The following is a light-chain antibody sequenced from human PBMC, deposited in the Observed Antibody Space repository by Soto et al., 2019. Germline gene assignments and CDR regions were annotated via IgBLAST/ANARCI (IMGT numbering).Light chain of an antibody. J-gene: IGKJ1*01. CDR3: QQYNNWPLT. Sequence: EIVMTQSPAFLSVSPGERATLSCRASQSISRNLAWYQQKPGQAPRLLIYAASTRATGLPARFSGSGSGTEFTLTICSLQSEDFAVYSCQQYNNWPLTFGQGTKLEVK. V-gene: IGKV3-15*01. CDR2: AAS. CDR1: QSISRN.